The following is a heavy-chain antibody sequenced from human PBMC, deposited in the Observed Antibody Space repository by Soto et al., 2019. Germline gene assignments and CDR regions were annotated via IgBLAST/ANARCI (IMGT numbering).Heavy chain of an antibody. D-gene: IGHD3-10*01. CDR2: IIPILGIA. CDR3: ARDTGSVRAFDI. Sequence: QVQLVQSGAEVKKPGSSVKVSCKASGGTFSSYTISWVRQAPGQGLEWMGRIIPILGIANYAQKFQGRVTITADKSTSTAYMELSSLRSEDTAVYYCARDTGSVRAFDIWGQGTLVTVSS. CDR1: GGTFSSYT. V-gene: IGHV1-69*08. J-gene: IGHJ3*02.